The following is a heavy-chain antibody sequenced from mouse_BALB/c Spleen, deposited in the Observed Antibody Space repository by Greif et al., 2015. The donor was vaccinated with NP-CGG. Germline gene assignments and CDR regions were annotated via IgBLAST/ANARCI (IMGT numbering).Heavy chain of an antibody. CDR2: IYPGSGST. CDR1: GYTFTSYW. D-gene: IGHD1-1*02. Sequence: LQQSGSELVRPGASVKLSCKASGYTFTSYWMHWVKQRPGQGLEWIGNIYPGSGSTNYDEKFKSKATLTVDTSSCTAYMQLSSLTSGDSAVYYCTRLGIYGYWGQGTTLTVSS. J-gene: IGHJ2*01. CDR3: TRLGIYGY. V-gene: IGHV1S22*01.